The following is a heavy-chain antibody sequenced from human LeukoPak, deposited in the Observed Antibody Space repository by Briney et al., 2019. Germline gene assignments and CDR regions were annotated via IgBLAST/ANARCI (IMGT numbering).Heavy chain of an antibody. D-gene: IGHD3-22*01. CDR1: GYSFTSYW. J-gene: IGHJ4*01. CDR2: IYPGDSDT. CDR3: ARAGFYYDSSGPKVFDY. Sequence: GESLKISCKGSGYSFTSYWISWVRQMPGKGLEWMGIIYPGDSDTRYSPSFQGQVTISADKSISTAYLQWSSLKASDTAMYYCARAGFYYDSSGPKVFDYWGHGTLVTVSS. V-gene: IGHV5-51*01.